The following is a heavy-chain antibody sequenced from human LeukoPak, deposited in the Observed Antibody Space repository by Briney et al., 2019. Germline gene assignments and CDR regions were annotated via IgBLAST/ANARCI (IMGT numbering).Heavy chain of an antibody. Sequence: SETLSLTCAVYGGSFSGYYWSWIRQPPGKGLEWIGEINHSGSTNYNPPSLKSRVTISVDTSKNQFSLKLSSVTAADTAVYYCARRLGDAFDIWGQGTMVTVSS. CDR1: GGSFSGYY. CDR2: INHSGST. CDR3: ARRLGDAFDI. J-gene: IGHJ3*02. V-gene: IGHV4-34*01. D-gene: IGHD7-27*01.